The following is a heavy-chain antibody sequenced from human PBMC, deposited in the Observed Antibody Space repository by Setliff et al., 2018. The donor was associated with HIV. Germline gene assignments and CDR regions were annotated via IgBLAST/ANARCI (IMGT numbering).Heavy chain of an antibody. CDR1: GGTFNSYI. CDR2: VIPSFGTV. V-gene: IGHV1-69*05. CDR3: ARVRRGCSSHSCPLEN. J-gene: IGHJ4*02. D-gene: IGHD2-2*01. Sequence: ASVKVSCKAAGGTFNSYILSWVRQAPGQGLEWTGGVIPSFGTVTYAQKFQGRVTITTDESMTTVYMELSSLRSEDTAVYYCARVRRGCSSHSCPLENWGQGTLVTVSS.